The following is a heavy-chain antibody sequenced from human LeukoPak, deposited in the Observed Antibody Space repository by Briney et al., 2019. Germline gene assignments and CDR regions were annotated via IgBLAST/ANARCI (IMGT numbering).Heavy chain of an antibody. J-gene: IGHJ4*02. V-gene: IGHV3-30*02. Sequence: GGSLRLACAASGFTFSSYGMHWVRQAPGKGLEWVAFIRYDGSNKYYADSVKGRFTISRDNSKNTLYLQMNSLRAEDTAVYYCAKGKVGTSLIPILNWGQGTLVTVSS. CDR1: GFTFSSYG. CDR3: AKGKVGTSLIPILN. CDR2: IRYDGSNK. D-gene: IGHD3-3*01.